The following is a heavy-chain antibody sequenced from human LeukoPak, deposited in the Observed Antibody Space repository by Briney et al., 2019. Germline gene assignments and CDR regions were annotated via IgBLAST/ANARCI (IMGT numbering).Heavy chain of an antibody. Sequence: GESLKISCKGSGYRFTSYWIGWVRQMPGKGLEWMGIIYPGDSDTIYSPSFQGQVTISADKSTSTANLQWSSLKASDTAMYYCARRYYYDSSGYYGSFDAFDIWGQGTMVTVSS. CDR2: IYPGDSDT. CDR3: ARRYYYDSSGYYGSFDAFDI. V-gene: IGHV5-51*01. CDR1: GYRFTSYW. D-gene: IGHD3-22*01. J-gene: IGHJ3*02.